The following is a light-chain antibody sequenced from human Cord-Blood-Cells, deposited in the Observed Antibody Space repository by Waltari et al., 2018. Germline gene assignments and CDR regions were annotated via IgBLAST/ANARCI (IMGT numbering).Light chain of an antibody. CDR2: WSS. J-gene: IGKJ2*01. CDR1: QSVLYSSNNKNY. V-gene: IGKV4-1*01. Sequence: DIVMTQSPDSLAVSLGERATINCQSSQSVLYSSNNKNYLAWYQQKPGQPPKLLIYWSSTRESGVPDRFRGSRSGTDFTLTISSLQAEYVAVYYCQQYYSTPYTFGQGTKLAIK. CDR3: QQYYSTPYT.